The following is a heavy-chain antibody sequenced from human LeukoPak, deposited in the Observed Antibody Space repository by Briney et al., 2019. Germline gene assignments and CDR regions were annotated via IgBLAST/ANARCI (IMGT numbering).Heavy chain of an antibody. Sequence: PGGSLRLSCAASGFPFNAYWMTWVRQAPGKGLEWVANIRQDGDTKYYVDSVKGRSTISRDNAMNSPYLQMNSLRAEDTAIYYCARSLPYGTTWYGRSDFWGQGTLVTVSS. J-gene: IGHJ4*02. CDR3: ARSLPYGTTWYGRSDF. V-gene: IGHV3-7*03. CDR1: GFPFNAYW. CDR2: IRQDGDTK. D-gene: IGHD6-13*01.